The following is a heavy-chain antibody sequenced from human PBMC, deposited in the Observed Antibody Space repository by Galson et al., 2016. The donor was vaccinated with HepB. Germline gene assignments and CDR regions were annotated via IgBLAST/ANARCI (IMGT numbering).Heavy chain of an antibody. V-gene: IGHV3-30*18. CDR2: ISYDGSKI. CDR3: AKDSHSSGWNY. J-gene: IGHJ4*02. Sequence: SLRLSCAASGFTFDDYGMDWVRQGPGKGLEWVAVISYDGSKIYYADSVKGRFSISRDNSKNTLYLQMNSLRAEDTAVYYCAKDSHSSGWNYWGQGTLVTVSS. D-gene: IGHD6-19*01. CDR1: GFTFDDYG.